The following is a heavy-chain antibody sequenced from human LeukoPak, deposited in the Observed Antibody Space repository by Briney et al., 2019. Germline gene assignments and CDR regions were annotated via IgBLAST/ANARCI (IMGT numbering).Heavy chain of an antibody. CDR1: GGSISSYY. CDR2: IYTSGST. Sequence: SETLSLTCTVSGGSISSYYWNWIRQPAGKGLEWIGRIYTSGSTNYNPSLKSRVTISVDRSKNHFSLKLKSVTNADTAVYYCARAGPWQIDPWGQGILVTVSS. CDR3: ARAGPWQIDP. D-gene: IGHD3-10*01. V-gene: IGHV4-4*07. J-gene: IGHJ5*02.